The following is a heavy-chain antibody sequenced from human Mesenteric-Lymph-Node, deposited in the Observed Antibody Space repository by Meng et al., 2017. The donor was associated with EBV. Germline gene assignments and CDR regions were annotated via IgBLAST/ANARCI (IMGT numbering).Heavy chain of an antibody. J-gene: IGHJ4*02. CDR3: ARSPYGPHIDY. CDR1: GFTFSTYW. V-gene: IGHV3-74*02. D-gene: IGHD4-17*01. CDR2: INSDGSST. Sequence: VELVESGGGLVRPGGSLCRSCAAAGFTFSTYWMHWVRQAPGKGLVWVSRINSDGSSTNYADSVKGRFTISRDNAKNTLYLQMNSLRAEDTAVYYCARSPYGPHIDYWGQGTLVTVSS.